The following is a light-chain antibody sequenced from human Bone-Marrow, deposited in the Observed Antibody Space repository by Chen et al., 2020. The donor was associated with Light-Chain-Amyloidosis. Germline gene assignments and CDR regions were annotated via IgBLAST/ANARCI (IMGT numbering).Light chain of an antibody. J-gene: IGLJ3*02. CDR1: SSDVGTYKY. CDR2: EVS. V-gene: IGLV2-14*01. CDR3: TSYTHSYTWV. Sequence: QSALTQPASVSGSPGQSITISCTGTSSDVGTYKYVSWFQHYPGNAPKLLIYEVSNRPSGVSNRFSGSKSGNMASLSISGLRAEDEADYYCTSYTHSYTWVFGGGTKVTV.